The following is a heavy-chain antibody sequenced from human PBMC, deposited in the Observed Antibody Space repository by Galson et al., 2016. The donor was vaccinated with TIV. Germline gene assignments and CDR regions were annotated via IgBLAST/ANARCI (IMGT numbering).Heavy chain of an antibody. CDR2: IIGMSGTT. J-gene: IGHJ1*01. V-gene: IGHV1-69*13. CDR3: ARGETYYDSKYFHH. D-gene: IGHD3-22*01. Sequence: SVKVSCKASGGTFSSYAISWVRQAPGQGLEWMGGIIGMSGTTNYAQKFQGRVTITADEITSTAYIELSSLRSDDTAVYFCARGETYYDSKYFHHWGQGTLVTVSS. CDR1: GGTFSSYA.